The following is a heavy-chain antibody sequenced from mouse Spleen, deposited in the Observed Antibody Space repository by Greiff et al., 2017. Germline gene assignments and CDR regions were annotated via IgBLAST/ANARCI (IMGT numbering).Heavy chain of an antibody. V-gene: IGHV1-63*01. J-gene: IGHJ1*01. CDR2: IYPGGGYT. Sequence: VKLQESGAELVRPGTSVKMSCKASGYTFTNYWIGWAKQRPGHGLEWIGDIYPGGGYTNYNEKFKGKATLTADKSSSTAYMQFSSLTSEDSAIYYCARFWDRGYFDVWGAGTTVTVSS. CDR1: GYTFTNYW. CDR3: ARFWDRGYFDV. D-gene: IGHD3-3*01.